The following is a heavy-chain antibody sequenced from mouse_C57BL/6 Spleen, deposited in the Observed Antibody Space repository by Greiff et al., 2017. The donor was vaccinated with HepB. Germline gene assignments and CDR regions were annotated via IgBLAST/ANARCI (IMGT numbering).Heavy chain of an antibody. V-gene: IGHV1-53*01. CDR1: GYTFTSYW. CDR2: INPSNGGT. D-gene: IGHD2-4*01. CDR3: ARVDDYDVAMDY. J-gene: IGHJ4*01. Sequence: QVHVKQPGTELMKPGASVKLSCKASGYTFTSYWMHWVKQRPGQGLEWIGNINPSNGGTNYNEKFKSKATLTVDKSSSTAYMQLSSLTSEDSAVYYCARVDDYDVAMDYWGQGTSVTVSS.